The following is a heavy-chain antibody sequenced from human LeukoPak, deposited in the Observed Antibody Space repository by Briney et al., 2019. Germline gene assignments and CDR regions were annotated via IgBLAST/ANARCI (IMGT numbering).Heavy chain of an antibody. CDR2: ISSSSSTI. CDR3: ARDDTGTTARCDY. Sequence: RSGGSLRLSCAASGFTFSSYSMNWVRQAPGKGLEWVSYISSSSSTIYYANSVKGRFTISRDNAKNSLYLQVNSLRAEDTAVYYCARDDTGTTARCDYWGQGTLVTVSS. CDR1: GFTFSSYS. D-gene: IGHD1-1*01. J-gene: IGHJ4*02. V-gene: IGHV3-48*04.